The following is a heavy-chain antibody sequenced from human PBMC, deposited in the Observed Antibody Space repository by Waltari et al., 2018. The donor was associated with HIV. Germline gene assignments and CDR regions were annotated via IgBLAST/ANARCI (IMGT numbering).Heavy chain of an antibody. CDR3: TTAPGGERD. CDR2: IKSKTDGGTT. D-gene: IGHD3-16*01. J-gene: IGHJ4*02. Sequence: EVQLVESGGGLVKPGGSLRLSCAVSGFSFGNDWFHWVRQAPGKGLEGVGRIKSKTDGGTTDYAAPVKGRFTISRDDSKNTLSLQMNSLKTEDTAVYYCTTAPGGERDWGQGTLVTVSS. CDR1: GFSFGNDW. V-gene: IGHV3-15*01.